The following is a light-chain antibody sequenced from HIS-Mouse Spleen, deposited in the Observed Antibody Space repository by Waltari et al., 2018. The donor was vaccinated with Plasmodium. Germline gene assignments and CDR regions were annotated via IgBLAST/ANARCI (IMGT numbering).Light chain of an antibody. J-gene: IGLJ1*01. CDR3: QSADSSGTYV. CDR2: KES. CDR1: ALPKQY. Sequence: SYELTQPPSVSVSPGQTARITCSGDALPKQYAYCYQQKPGQAPVLGIYKESGRASGIPGRFSGASSGTTVTLTISGVQAEDEADYYCQSADSSGTYVFGTGTKVTVL. V-gene: IGLV3-25*03.